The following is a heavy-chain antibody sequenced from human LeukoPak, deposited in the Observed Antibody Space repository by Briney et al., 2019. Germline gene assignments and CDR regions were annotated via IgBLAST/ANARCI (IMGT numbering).Heavy chain of an antibody. CDR2: INPNSGGT. CDR1: GYTFTGYY. Sequence: ASVKVSCKASGYTFTGYYMHWVRQAPGQGLEWMGWINPNSGGTNYEQKFQGRVTMTRDTSISTAYMELSRLRSDDTAVYYCARDYYGSGSYYWFDPWGQGTLVTVSS. V-gene: IGHV1-2*02. CDR3: ARDYYGSGSYYWFDP. J-gene: IGHJ5*02. D-gene: IGHD3-10*01.